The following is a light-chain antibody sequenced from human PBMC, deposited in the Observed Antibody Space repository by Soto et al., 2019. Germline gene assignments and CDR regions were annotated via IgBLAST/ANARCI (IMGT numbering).Light chain of an antibody. Sequence: QSALTQPPSASGSPGQSVTISCTGTSSDVGGYNYVSWYQQHPGKAPKLILYEISERPSGVPDRFSGSKSGNTASLTASGLQAENEADYSGTSYAGHNNGVCGPGTKVTAL. CDR1: SSDVGGYNY. J-gene: IGLJ1*01. V-gene: IGLV2-8*01. CDR3: TSYAGHNNGV. CDR2: EIS.